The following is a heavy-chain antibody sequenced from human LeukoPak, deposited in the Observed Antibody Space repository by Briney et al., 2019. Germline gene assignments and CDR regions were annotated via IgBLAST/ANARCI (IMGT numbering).Heavy chain of an antibody. D-gene: IGHD1-26*01. CDR3: ARDLVGATRHYYYGMDV. J-gene: IGHJ6*02. CDR1: GGSISSFY. CDR2: IFYSGST. V-gene: IGHV4-59*01. Sequence: SETLSLTCTVSGGSISSFYWSWIRQPPGKGLEWIGYIFYSGSTNYNPSLKSRVTISVDTSKNQFSLKLSSVTAADTAVYYCARDLVGATRHYYYGMDVWGQGTTVTVSS.